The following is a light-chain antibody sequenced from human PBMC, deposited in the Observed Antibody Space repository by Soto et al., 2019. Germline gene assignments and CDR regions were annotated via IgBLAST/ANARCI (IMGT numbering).Light chain of an antibody. J-gene: IGKJ3*01. Sequence: EIVLTQSPGTLSLSPGEGATLSCRASQTISNTYLAWYQQKPGQAPRLLIYGASSRATGIPDRFSGSGSGKDFALTISGLEPEDFAVYYCQSYGRTVFTVGPGLKVDIK. V-gene: IGKV3-20*01. CDR2: GAS. CDR1: QTISNTY. CDR3: QSYGRTVFT.